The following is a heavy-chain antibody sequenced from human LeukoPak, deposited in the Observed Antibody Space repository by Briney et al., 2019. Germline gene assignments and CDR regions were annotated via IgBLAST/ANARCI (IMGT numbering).Heavy chain of an antibody. J-gene: IGHJ4*02. CDR3: ARAGFLDYFFRLYFDY. CDR2: INHSGST. D-gene: IGHD3/OR15-3a*01. Sequence: SETLSLTCAVYGGSFSGYYWSWIRQPPGKGLEWIGEINHSGSTNYNPSLKSRVTISVDTSKNQFSLKLSSVTAADTAVYYCARAGFLDYFFRLYFDYWAREPWSPSP. V-gene: IGHV4-34*01. CDR1: GGSFSGYY.